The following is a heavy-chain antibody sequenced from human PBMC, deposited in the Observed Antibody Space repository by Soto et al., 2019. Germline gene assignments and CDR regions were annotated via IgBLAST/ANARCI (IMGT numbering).Heavy chain of an antibody. V-gene: IGHV4-59*01. CDR3: ARVSKFSYDSSGYPTYFDY. J-gene: IGHJ4*02. Sequence: SETLSLTCTVSGGSISSYYWSWIRQPPGKGLEWIGYIYYSGSTNYNPSLKSRVTISVDTSKNQFSLKLSSVTAADTAVYYCARVSKFSYDSSGYPTYFDYWGQGTLVTVS. CDR1: GGSISSYY. CDR2: IYYSGST. D-gene: IGHD3-22*01.